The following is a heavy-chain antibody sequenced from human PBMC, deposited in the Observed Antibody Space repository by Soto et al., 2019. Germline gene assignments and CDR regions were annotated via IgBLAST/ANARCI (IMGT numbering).Heavy chain of an antibody. CDR2: IRSKANSYAT. D-gene: IGHD1-1*01. J-gene: IGHJ3*02. V-gene: IGHV3-73*01. CDR3: TTSYYGNDDAFDI. Sequence: GGSLRLSCAASGFTFSGSAMHWVRQASGKGLEWVGRIRSKANSYATAYAASVKGRFTISRDDSKNTAYLQMNSLKTEDTAVYYCTTSYYGNDDAFDIWGQGTMVTVSS. CDR1: GFTFSGSA.